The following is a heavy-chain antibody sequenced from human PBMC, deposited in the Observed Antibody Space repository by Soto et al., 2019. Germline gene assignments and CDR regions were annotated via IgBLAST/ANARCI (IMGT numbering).Heavy chain of an antibody. Sequence: ASVKVSCKTSGDTFSNYYIHWVRQAPGQRLEWMGIIKPSGGSTTYAQDFQGRVTMTRDTSTSTVYMELSSLRSEDTAIYYCTRDSASDRTFDYWGQGTLVTVSS. J-gene: IGHJ4*02. CDR2: IKPSGGST. V-gene: IGHV1-46*01. CDR1: GDTFSNYY. CDR3: TRDSASDRTFDY.